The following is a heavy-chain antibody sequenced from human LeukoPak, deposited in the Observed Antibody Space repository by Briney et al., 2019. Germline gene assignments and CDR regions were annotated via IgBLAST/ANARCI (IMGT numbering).Heavy chain of an antibody. V-gene: IGHV4-34*01. CDR3: ARHSGYSYGWDY. J-gene: IGHJ4*02. Sequence: SETLSLTCAVYGGSFSGYYWSWIRQPPGKGLEWIGEINHSGSTNYNPSLKSRVTISVDTSKNQFSLKLSSVTAADTAVYYCARHSGYSYGWDYWGQGTLVTVSS. D-gene: IGHD5-18*01. CDR2: INHSGST. CDR1: GGSFSGYY.